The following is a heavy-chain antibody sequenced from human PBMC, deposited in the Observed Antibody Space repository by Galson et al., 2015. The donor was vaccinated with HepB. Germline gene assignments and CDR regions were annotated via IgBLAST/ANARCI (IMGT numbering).Heavy chain of an antibody. Sequence: SVKVSCKASGYTFTSYGISWVRQAPGQGLEWMGWISAYSGNTHYAQKFQGTVSMTADTSTSTTYMELRSLTSDDTAVYYCARVPIVTPGPDSSIEYFHHWGQGTLVTVSS. J-gene: IGHJ1*01. CDR1: GYTFTSYG. CDR2: ISAYSGNT. V-gene: IGHV1-18*04. CDR3: ARVPIVTPGPDSSIEYFHH. D-gene: IGHD5-18*01.